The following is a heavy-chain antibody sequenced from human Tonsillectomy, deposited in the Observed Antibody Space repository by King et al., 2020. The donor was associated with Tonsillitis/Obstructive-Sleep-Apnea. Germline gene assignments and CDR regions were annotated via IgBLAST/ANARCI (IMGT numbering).Heavy chain of an antibody. CDR3: ASYRGDIVVVPAPLFDY. V-gene: IGHV3-30*04. CDR1: GFTFSSYS. D-gene: IGHD2-2*01. J-gene: IGHJ4*02. Sequence: VQLVESGGGVVQPGRSLRLSCAASGFTFSSYSMHWVRQAPGKGLEWVAVISYDGGNKYYADSVKGRFTISRDNSKDTLYLQMNNLRAEDTAVYYCASYRGDIVVVPAPLFDYGGQGTLVTVPS. CDR2: ISYDGGNK.